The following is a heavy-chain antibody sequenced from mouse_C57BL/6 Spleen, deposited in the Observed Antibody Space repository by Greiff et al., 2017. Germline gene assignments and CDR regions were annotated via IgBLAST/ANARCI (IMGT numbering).Heavy chain of an antibody. J-gene: IGHJ3*01. V-gene: IGHV1-55*01. CDR2: IYPGSGST. Sequence: QVQLKQPGAELVQPGASVKMSCKASGYTFTSYWITWVKQRPGQGLEWIGDIYPGSGSTNYNEKFKSKATLTVDTSSSTAYMQLSSLTSEDSAVYYCARGHSNYKVCFAYWGQGTLVTVSA. CDR1: GYTFTSYW. D-gene: IGHD2-5*01. CDR3: ARGHSNYKVCFAY.